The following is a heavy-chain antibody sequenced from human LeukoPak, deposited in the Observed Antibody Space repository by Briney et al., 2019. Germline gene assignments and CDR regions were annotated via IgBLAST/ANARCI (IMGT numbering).Heavy chain of an antibody. V-gene: IGHV3-74*01. Sequence: GGSLRLSCAASGFSFSSYWMYWVRQAPGKGLVWVSRINSDGSTTTNADAVKGRFTISRDNAKNTLYLQLNSLRVEDTAVYYCARGNYVMDVWGQETTVIVSS. CDR2: INSDGSTT. CDR3: ARGNYVMDV. CDR1: GFSFSSYW. J-gene: IGHJ6*02.